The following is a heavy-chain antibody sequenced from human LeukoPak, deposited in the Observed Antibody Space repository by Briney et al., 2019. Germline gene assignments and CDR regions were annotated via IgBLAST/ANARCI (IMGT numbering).Heavy chain of an antibody. D-gene: IGHD6-19*01. J-gene: IGHJ4*02. CDR1: GYSISSGYY. CDR2: IYHSGST. Sequence: SETLSLTCAASGYSISSGYYWGWIRQPPGKGLEWIGTIYHSGSTYYNPSLRSRVTISVDTSKNQFSLKLSSVTAADTAVYYCARGTRSGWYGNFDYWGQGTLVTVSS. CDR3: ARGTRSGWYGNFDY. V-gene: IGHV4-38-2*01.